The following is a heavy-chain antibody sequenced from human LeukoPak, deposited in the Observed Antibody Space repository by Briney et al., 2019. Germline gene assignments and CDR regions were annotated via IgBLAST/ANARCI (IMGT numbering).Heavy chain of an antibody. J-gene: IGHJ3*02. CDR2: ISGSGGST. V-gene: IGHV3-23*01. Sequence: PGGSLRLSCAASGFTFSSYAISWVRQAPGKGLEWVSAISGSGGSTYYADSVKGRFTISRDNSKNTLYLQMNSLRAEDTAVYYCAIDPRDYDYIWRDAFDIWGQGTMVTVSS. CDR3: AIDPRDYDYIWRDAFDI. D-gene: IGHD3-16*01. CDR1: GFTFSSYA.